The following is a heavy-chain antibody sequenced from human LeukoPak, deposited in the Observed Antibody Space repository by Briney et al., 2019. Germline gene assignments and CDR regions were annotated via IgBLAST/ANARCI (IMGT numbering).Heavy chain of an antibody. Sequence: PGGSLRHSCAASGFTVITNDMTWVRQAPGKGLEWVSVLYSDGNTKYADSVQGRFTISRANSKNTLYLEMNSLSPDDTAVYYCARGVEPLAANTLAYWGQGDLVTVSS. CDR3: ARGVEPLAANTLAY. D-gene: IGHD1-14*01. J-gene: IGHJ4*02. CDR1: GFTVITND. V-gene: IGHV3-53*01. CDR2: LYSDGNT.